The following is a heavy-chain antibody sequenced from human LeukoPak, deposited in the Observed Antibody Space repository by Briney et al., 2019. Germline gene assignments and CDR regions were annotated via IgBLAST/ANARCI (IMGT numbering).Heavy chain of an antibody. D-gene: IGHD3-22*01. CDR1: GFTLSSYA. Sequence: PGGSLTLSCAASGFTLSSYAMSWVRQAPGKGLGWVSAISGSGGSIYYADSVKGRFTISRDNSKNTLYLQMNSLRAEDTAVYYCAKVDQNYYDSSGYYVGGDFDYWGQGTLVTVSS. J-gene: IGHJ4*02. V-gene: IGHV3-23*01. CDR2: ISGSGGSI. CDR3: AKVDQNYYDSSGYYVGGDFDY.